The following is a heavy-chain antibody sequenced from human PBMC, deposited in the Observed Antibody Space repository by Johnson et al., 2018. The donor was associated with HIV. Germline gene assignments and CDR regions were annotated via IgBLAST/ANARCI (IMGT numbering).Heavy chain of an antibody. D-gene: IGHD3-9*01. J-gene: IGHJ3*02. CDR2: IYSGGST. CDR1: GFMFSDYY. V-gene: IGHV3-66*01. Sequence: VQLVESGGGLVKPGGSLRLSCAASGFMFSDYYMTWVRQSPGKGLEWVSVIYSGGSTYYADSVKGRFTISRDTSKNTLYLQMNSLRAEDTAVYYCARDPYYDFLTGPRDAFDIWGQGTMVTVSS. CDR3: ARDPYYDFLTGPRDAFDI.